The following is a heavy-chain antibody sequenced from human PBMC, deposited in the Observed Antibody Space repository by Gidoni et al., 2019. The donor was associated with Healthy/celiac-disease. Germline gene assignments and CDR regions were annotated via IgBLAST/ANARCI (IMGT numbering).Heavy chain of an antibody. J-gene: IGHJ4*02. CDR3: AKAGGGRDGYNYDY. CDR1: GFTFSSYG. Sequence: QVQLVESGGGVVQPGRSLRLSCAASGFTFSSYGMHWVRQAPGKGLEWVAVISYDGSNKYYADSVKGRFTISRDNSKNTLYLQMNSLRAEDTAVYYCAKAGGGRDGYNYDYWGQGTLVTVSS. V-gene: IGHV3-30*18. D-gene: IGHD5-12*01. CDR2: ISYDGSNK.